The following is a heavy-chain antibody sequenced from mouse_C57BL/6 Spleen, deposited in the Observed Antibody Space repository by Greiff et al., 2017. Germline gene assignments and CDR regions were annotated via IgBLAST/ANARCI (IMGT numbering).Heavy chain of an antibody. CDR3: ARFGNYGGGAMDY. D-gene: IGHD2-1*01. J-gene: IGHJ4*01. V-gene: IGHV1-81*01. CDR1: GYTFTSYG. CDR2: IYPRSGNT. Sequence: VQLQQSGAELARPGASVKLSCKASGYTFTSYGISWVKQRTGQGLEWIGEIYPRSGNTYYNEKFKGKARLTADKSSSTAYMELRSLTSEDSAVYFCARFGNYGGGAMDYWGQGTSVTVSS.